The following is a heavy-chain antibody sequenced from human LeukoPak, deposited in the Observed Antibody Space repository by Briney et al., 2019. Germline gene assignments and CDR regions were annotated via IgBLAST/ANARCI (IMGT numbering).Heavy chain of an antibody. J-gene: IGHJ5*02. D-gene: IGHD4-17*01. V-gene: IGHV4-38-2*02. CDR2: FYHGGST. Sequence: SETLSLTCTVSGYSISTGYYWDWIRQPPGKGLEWIGTFYHGGSTYYNPSLKSRVTISVDTSKNQFSLKLNSVTPADTAVYYCARGYGAYVGWFDPWGQGTLVTVSS. CDR1: GYSISTGYY. CDR3: ARGYGAYVGWFDP.